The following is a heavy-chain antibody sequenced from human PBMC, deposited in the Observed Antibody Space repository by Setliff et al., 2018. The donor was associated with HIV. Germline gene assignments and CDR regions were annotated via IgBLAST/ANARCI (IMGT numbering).Heavy chain of an antibody. Sequence: SETLSLTCTVSGASILSSGGYFWGWIRQSPGRGLEWLGTVYFRGNRYLNPSLKSRVAVSVDTSKNHFSLRVTSVTAADTAVYYCARAPANYHDSSGFYFGGDYYFDFWGQGILVTVSS. CDR1: GASILSSGGYF. V-gene: IGHV4-39*02. CDR3: ARAPANYHDSSGFYFGGDYYFDF. D-gene: IGHD3-22*01. J-gene: IGHJ4*02. CDR2: VYFRGNR.